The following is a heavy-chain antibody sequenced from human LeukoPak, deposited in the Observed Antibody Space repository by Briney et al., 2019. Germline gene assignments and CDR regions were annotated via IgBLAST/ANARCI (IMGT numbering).Heavy chain of an antibody. D-gene: IGHD3-16*02. J-gene: IGHJ4*02. V-gene: IGHV4-59*01. Sequence: SETLSLTCTVSGGSLSSYYWSWIRQPPGKGLEWIGYISYSGSTNYNPSLKSRVTISVDTSKNQFSLKLSSVTAADTAVYYCAKYVWGSYPTFEDYWGQGTLVTVSS. CDR3: AKYVWGSYPTFEDY. CDR2: ISYSGST. CDR1: GGSLSSYY.